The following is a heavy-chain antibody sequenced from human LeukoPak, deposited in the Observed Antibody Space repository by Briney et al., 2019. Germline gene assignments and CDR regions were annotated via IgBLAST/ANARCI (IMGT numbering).Heavy chain of an antibody. CDR1: GGSISSYY. J-gene: IGHJ3*02. CDR3: ARDLSPHMVRGVIGRDDAFDI. D-gene: IGHD3-10*01. V-gene: IGHV4-59*01. Sequence: SETLSLTCTVSGGSISSYYWSWIRQPPGKGLEWIGYIYYSGSTSYNPSLKSRVTISVDTSKNQFSLKLSSVTAADTAVYYCARDLSPHMVRGVIGRDDAFDIWGQGTMVTVSS. CDR2: IYYSGST.